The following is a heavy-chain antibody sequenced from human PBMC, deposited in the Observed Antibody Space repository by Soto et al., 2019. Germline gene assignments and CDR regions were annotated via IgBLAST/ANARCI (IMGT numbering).Heavy chain of an antibody. D-gene: IGHD6-6*01. CDR2: INPSGGST. Sequence: ASVKVSCKASGYTFTSYYMPWVRQAPGQGLEWMGIINPSGGSTSYVQKFQGRVTMTRDTSTSTVYMELSSLRSEDTAVYYCARDLGYSSSKGYYYYGMDVWGQGTTVNRRL. CDR1: GYTFTSYY. V-gene: IGHV1-46*01. CDR3: ARDLGYSSSKGYYYYGMDV. J-gene: IGHJ6*02.